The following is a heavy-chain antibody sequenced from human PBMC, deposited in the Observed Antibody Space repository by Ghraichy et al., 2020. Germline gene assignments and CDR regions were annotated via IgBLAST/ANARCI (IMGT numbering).Heavy chain of an antibody. CDR2: IYTSGGT. CDR3: ARAFIRAGGAVNWFDP. Sequence: SETLSLTCTVSGGSISSYYWSWIRQPAGKGLEWIGRIYTSGGTNYNPSLKSRVTMSVDTSKNQFSLRLMSVTAADTAVYYCARAFIRAGGAVNWFDPWGQGTLVIVSS. D-gene: IGHD6-19*01. V-gene: IGHV4-4*07. J-gene: IGHJ5*02. CDR1: GGSISSYY.